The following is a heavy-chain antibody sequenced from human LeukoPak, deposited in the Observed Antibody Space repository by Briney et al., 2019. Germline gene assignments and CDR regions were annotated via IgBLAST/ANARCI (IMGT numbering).Heavy chain of an antibody. Sequence: GGSLRLSCAASGLTFRSYWMHWARQAPGKGLVWVSRINSDGSSTSYADSVKGRLTISRDNAKNTLYLQMNSLRAEDTAVYYCARDLGRDGYFDYWGQGTLVTVSS. CDR3: ARDLGRDGYFDY. J-gene: IGHJ4*02. V-gene: IGHV3-74*01. CDR1: GLTFRSYW. D-gene: IGHD5-24*01. CDR2: INSDGSST.